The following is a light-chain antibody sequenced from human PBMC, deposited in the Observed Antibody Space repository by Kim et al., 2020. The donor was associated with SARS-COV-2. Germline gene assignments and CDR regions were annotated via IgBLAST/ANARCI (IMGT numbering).Light chain of an antibody. CDR1: QSIITN. CDR2: GAS. CDR3: QQYNNWPT. J-gene: IGKJ4*01. V-gene: IGKV3-15*01. Sequence: SLSHGERATLPVRSSQSIITNFAWYPQNPGQAPRLLIYGASTRATGVPARFSGSGSGTEFTLTVSSLQSEDFAVYYCQQYNNWPTFGGGTKVDIK.